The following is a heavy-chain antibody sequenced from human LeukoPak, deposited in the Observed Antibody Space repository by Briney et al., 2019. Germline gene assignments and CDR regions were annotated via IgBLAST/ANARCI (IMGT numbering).Heavy chain of an antibody. CDR1: GGSISSYY. J-gene: IGHJ3*02. CDR2: IYYSGST. D-gene: IGHD2-15*01. CDR3: AREGECSGGSWYPNDSFDI. Sequence: SETLSLTCTVSGGSISSYYWSWIRQPPGKELEWIGYIYYSGSTNYNPSPKSRVTISVDTSKNQFSLKLSSVTAADTAVYYCAREGECSGGSWYPNDSFDIWGQGTMVTVSS. V-gene: IGHV4-59*01.